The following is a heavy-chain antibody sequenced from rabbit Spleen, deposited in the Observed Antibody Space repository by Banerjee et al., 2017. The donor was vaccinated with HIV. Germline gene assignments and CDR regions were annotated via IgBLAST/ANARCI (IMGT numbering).Heavy chain of an antibody. CDR3: ARDTGSSFSSYGMDL. D-gene: IGHD8-1*01. J-gene: IGHJ3*01. CDR1: GFSFSSSYW. CDR2: IYFGSSGST. Sequence: QSLEESGGDLVKPGASLTLTCTASGFSFSSSYWICWVRQAPGKGLESIACIYFGSSGSTYYASWAKGRFTCSKTSSTTVTLQMTSLTVADTATYFCARDTGSSFSSYGMDLWGQGTLVTVS. V-gene: IGHV1S40*01.